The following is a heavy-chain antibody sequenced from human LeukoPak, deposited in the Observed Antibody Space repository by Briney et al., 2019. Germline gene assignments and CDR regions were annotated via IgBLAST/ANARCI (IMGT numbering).Heavy chain of an antibody. CDR2: INHNSGNT. CDR1: GYTFTSYD. J-gene: IGHJ6*03. V-gene: IGHV1-8*02. D-gene: IGHD2-2*01. CDR3: GRATYCSSTSGKRYYYDYMDV. Sequence: ASVKLSCTASGYTFTSYDINWVRQAPGQGLEWIGWINHNSGNTYYAHKFKGRVTITRNTSISTPYMKLTSLRSEDTAVYYCGRATYCSSTSGKRYYYDYMDVWGKGTTVSVSS.